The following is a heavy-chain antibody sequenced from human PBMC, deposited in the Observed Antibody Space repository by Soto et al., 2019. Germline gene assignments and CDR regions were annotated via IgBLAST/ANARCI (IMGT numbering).Heavy chain of an antibody. CDR2: TSSSSSYT. CDR3: ARVTVTTTSNAFDI. V-gene: IGHV3-11*06. D-gene: IGHD4-17*01. Sequence: GGSLRLSCAASGFTFSDYYMSWIRQAPGKGLEWVSYTSSSSSYTNYADSVKGRFTISRDNAKNSLYLQMNSLRAEDTAVYYCARVTVTTTSNAFDIWGQGTMVTVSS. J-gene: IGHJ3*02. CDR1: GFTFSDYY.